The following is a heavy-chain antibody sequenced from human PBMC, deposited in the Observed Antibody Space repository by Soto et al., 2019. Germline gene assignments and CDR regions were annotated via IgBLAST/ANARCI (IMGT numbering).Heavy chain of an antibody. CDR1: GDSISSGSY. J-gene: IGHJ4*03. CDR2: IYHGGTT. V-gene: IGHV4-38-2*02. Sequence: SETLSLTCTVSGDSISSGSYWGWIRQPPGEGPEWIASIYHGGTTFYNPSLKSRISISVDTSKNQFSLRLTSVTAADTATYYCARVHVMVVAGSTFDYWGPGTLVTVSS. CDR3: ARVHVMVVAGSTFDY. D-gene: IGHD6-19*01.